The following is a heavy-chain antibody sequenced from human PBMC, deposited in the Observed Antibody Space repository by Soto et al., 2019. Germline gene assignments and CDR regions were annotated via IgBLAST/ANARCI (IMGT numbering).Heavy chain of an antibody. CDR2: ISYDGSNK. D-gene: IGHD2-2*01. J-gene: IGHJ6*02. CDR3: ARDPVVPAAIYYYYYGMDV. V-gene: IGHV3-30-3*01. CDR1: GFTFSSYA. Sequence: GGSLRLSCAASGFTFSSYAMHWVRRAPGKGLEWVAVISYDGSNKYYADSVKGRFTISRDNSKNTLYLQMNSLRAEDTAVYYCARDPVVPAAIYYYYYGMDVWGQGTTVTVSS.